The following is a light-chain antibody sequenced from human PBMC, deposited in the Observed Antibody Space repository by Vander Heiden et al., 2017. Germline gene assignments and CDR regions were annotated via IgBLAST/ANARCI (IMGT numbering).Light chain of an antibody. CDR1: QDISNY. CDR2: AAS. V-gene: IGKV1-33*01. Sequence: DIQMTHYPSSLSASVGDRVTITCQASQDISNYLNWYQQKPGKAPKLLIYAASNLETGVPSRFSGSGSGTDFTLTISSLQPEDIATYYCQQDDNLPFTFGGGTKVEIK. CDR3: QQDDNLPFT. J-gene: IGKJ4*01.